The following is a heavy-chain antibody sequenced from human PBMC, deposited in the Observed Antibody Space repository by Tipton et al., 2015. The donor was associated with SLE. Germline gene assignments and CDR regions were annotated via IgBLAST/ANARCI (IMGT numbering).Heavy chain of an antibody. V-gene: IGHV4-34*01. CDR1: GGSFSGYY. Sequence: TLSLTCAVYGGSFSGYYWSWIRQPPGKGLEWIGEINHSGSTNYNPSLKSRVTISVDKSKNQFSLKLSSVTAADTAVYYCARGGQSHYYYYYMDVWGKGTTVTVSS. D-gene: IGHD6-19*01. CDR2: INHSGST. CDR3: ARGGQSHYYYYYMDV. J-gene: IGHJ6*03.